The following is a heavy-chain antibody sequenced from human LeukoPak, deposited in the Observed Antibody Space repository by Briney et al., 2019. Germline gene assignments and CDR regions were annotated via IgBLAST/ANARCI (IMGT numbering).Heavy chain of an antibody. CDR3: ARGSRDYGHKNWFDP. D-gene: IGHD4-17*01. J-gene: IGHJ5*02. CDR1: GGSISSYY. CDR2: IYTSGST. Sequence: SETLSLTCSVSGGSISSYYWSWIRQPAGKGLEWIGRIYTSGSTNYNPSLKSRVTTSVDTSKNQFSLKLSSVTAADTAVYYCARGSRDYGHKNWFDPWGQGTLVTVSS. V-gene: IGHV4-4*07.